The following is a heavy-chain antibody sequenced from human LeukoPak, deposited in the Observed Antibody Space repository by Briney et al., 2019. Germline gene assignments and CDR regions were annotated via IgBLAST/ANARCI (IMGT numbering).Heavy chain of an antibody. CDR1: GDSISSYY. J-gene: IGHJ4*02. V-gene: IGHV4-59*08. CDR3: ARLSRPPVKYCGGDCHNFTPFDY. CDR2: IYYSGSI. Sequence: SETLSLTCTVSGDSISSYYWSWIRQPPGKGLEWIGYIYYSGSIYYNPSLKSRVTISVDTSKSQFSLKLNSVTAADTAIYYCARLSRPPVKYCGGDCHNFTPFDYWGQGTLVTVSS. D-gene: IGHD2-21*02.